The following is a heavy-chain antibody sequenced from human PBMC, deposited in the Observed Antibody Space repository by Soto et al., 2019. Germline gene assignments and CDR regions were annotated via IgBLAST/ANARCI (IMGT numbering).Heavy chain of an antibody. J-gene: IGHJ4*02. D-gene: IGHD2-2*01. CDR2: MSNDGKNK. V-gene: IGHV3-30*03. Sequence: QVQLVESGGGVVQPGRSLRLSCAASGFTFSNYGMHWVRQAPGKGLEWVAIMSNDGKNKFYADSVKGRFTISRDDSKNTLYLQMDSLKTEDTAVYSCAGDVYCRSNSCLRNSVEYWGQGTLVTVSS. CDR3: AGDVYCRSNSCLRNSVEY. CDR1: GFTFSNYG.